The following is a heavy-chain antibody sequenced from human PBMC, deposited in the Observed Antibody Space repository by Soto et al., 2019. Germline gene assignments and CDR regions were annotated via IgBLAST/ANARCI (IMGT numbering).Heavy chain of an antibody. Sequence: PSETLSLTCTVSGGSISSGGYYWSWIRQHPGKGLEWIGYIYYSGSTYYNPSLKSRVTISVDTSKNQFSLKLSSVTAADTAVYYCARDCITMVRGVISPYYYYYMDVWGKGTTVTVSS. CDR2: IYYSGST. CDR3: ARDCITMVRGVISPYYYYYMDV. V-gene: IGHV4-31*03. CDR1: GGSISSGGYY. D-gene: IGHD3-10*01. J-gene: IGHJ6*03.